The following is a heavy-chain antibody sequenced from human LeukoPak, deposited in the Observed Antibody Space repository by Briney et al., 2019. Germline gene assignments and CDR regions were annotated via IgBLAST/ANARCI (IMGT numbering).Heavy chain of an antibody. J-gene: IGHJ4*02. CDR2: INHSGST. CDR3: ARGPQLYDFWSGYYKSHGFDY. D-gene: IGHD3-3*01. Sequence: SETLSLTCAVYGGSFSGYYWSWIRQPPGKGLEWIGEINHSGSTNYNPSLKSRVTISVDTSKNQFSLKLSSVTAADTAVYYCARGPQLYDFWSGYYKSHGFDYWGQGTLVTVSS. CDR1: GGSFSGYY. V-gene: IGHV4-34*01.